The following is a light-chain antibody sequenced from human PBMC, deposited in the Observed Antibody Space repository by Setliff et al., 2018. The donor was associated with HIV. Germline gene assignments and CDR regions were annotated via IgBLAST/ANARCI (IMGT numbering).Light chain of an antibody. CDR2: DVS. CDR3: QQRRNWPLT. Sequence: EIVLTQSPANLSLSPGEGATLSCRASQSVSSYLAWYQKKPGQAPRLLIYDVSNRATGIPARFSGSGSGTDFTLTIISLELEDFAVYYCQQRRNWPLTFGGGTKV. J-gene: IGKJ4*01. CDR1: QSVSSY. V-gene: IGKV3-11*01.